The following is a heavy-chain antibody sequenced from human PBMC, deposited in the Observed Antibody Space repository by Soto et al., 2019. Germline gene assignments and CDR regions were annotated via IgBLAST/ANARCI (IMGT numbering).Heavy chain of an antibody. D-gene: IGHD5-12*01. CDR1: GYTFTSYG. V-gene: IGHV1-18*01. J-gene: IGHJ4*02. CDR2: ISAYNGNT. CDR3: ARVHSGYDLGGYSQRGDYFDD. Sequence: QVQLVQSGAEVKKPGASVKVSCKASGYTFTSYGISWVRQAPGQGLEWMGWISAYNGNTNYAQKLQGRVTMTTDTATSTAYMELRSLRSDDTAVYYCARVHSGYDLGGYSQRGDYFDDWGQGTLVTVSS.